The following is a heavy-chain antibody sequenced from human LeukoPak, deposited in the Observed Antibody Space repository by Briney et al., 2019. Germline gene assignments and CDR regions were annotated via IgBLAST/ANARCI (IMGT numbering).Heavy chain of an antibody. V-gene: IGHV3-48*02. J-gene: IGHJ4*02. CDR1: GCTFSTYS. Sequence: GGSLRLSCAASGCTFSTYSMNWVRQAPGKGLEWVSYISSTSSTIYYADSVKGRFTISRDNAKNSLFLQMNSLRDKDTAVYYCARGQRYSTSPFDYWGQGTLVTVSS. D-gene: IGHD3-16*02. CDR2: ISSTSSTI. CDR3: ARGQRYSTSPFDY.